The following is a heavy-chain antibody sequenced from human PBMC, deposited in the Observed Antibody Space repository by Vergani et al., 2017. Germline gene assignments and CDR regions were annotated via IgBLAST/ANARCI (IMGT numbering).Heavy chain of an antibody. V-gene: IGHV3-23*01. CDR1: GFPFSSYA. J-gene: IGHJ4*02. D-gene: IGHD3-22*01. Sequence: HLLESGGGLVQPGGSLRLSCAASGFPFSSYALTWVRKAPGKGLEWVSTISSSGFNTYYADSVKGRFTVSRDNSKNTLFLQMNSLRAGDTAVYYYAKDVLGDSSGIDSWGPGTLVTVSS. CDR3: AKDVLGDSSGIDS. CDR2: ISSSGFNT.